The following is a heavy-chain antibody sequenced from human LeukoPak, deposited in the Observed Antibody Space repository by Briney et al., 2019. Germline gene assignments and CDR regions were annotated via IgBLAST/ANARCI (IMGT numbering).Heavy chain of an antibody. J-gene: IGHJ4*02. D-gene: IGHD3-22*01. CDR3: AKDIRITMIVVFIGYSDY. CDR2: IKHDGSEK. Sequence: PGGSLRLSCAASGFTFSNYWMSWVRQAPGKGLEWVANIKHDGSEKYCLDSVKGRFTISRDNAKSSVYLQMNSLRAEDTAVYYCAKDIRITMIVVFIGYSDYWGQGTLVTVSS. V-gene: IGHV3-7*03. CDR1: GFTFSNYW.